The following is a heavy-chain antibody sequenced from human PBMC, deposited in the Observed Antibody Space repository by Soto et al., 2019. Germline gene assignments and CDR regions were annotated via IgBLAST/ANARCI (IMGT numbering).Heavy chain of an antibody. CDR3: PSDARYKPQIAQYGMDV. V-gene: IGHV5-51*01. CDR2: IYPGDSDT. J-gene: IGHJ6*02. CDR1: GYSFTSYW. D-gene: IGHD5-18*01. Sequence: GESLKISCKGSGYSFTSYWIGWVRQMPGKGLEWMGIIYPGDSDTRYSPSFQGQVTISADKSISTAYLQWSSLKASDTAMYYCPSDARYKPQIAQYGMDVWGQGTTVTVSS.